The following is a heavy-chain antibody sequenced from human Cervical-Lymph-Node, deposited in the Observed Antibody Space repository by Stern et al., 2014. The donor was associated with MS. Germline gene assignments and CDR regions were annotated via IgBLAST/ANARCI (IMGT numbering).Heavy chain of an antibody. D-gene: IGHD6-6*01. CDR2: INTVTGNA. CDR1: GYSFISYA. V-gene: IGHV7-4-1*02. CDR3: ARRLGVAVRPVSRVIYHYAMDV. J-gene: IGHJ6*02. Sequence: QVQLVQSESEWKKPGASVKVSCKAAGYSFISYALNWVRQAPGQGLEWMGWINTVTGNATYAQGFTGRFVFSLDTSVSTAYLQISGLKAEDTAVYYCARRLGVAVRPVSRVIYHYAMDVWGQGTTVTVSS.